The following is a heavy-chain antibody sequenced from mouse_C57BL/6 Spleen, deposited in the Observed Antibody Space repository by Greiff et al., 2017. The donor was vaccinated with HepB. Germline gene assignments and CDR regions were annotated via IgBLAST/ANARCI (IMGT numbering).Heavy chain of an antibody. V-gene: IGHV1-54*01. D-gene: IGHD2-5*01. CDR1: GYSFTNYL. CDR2: INPGSGGT. Sequence: QVQLKQSGAELVRPGTSVKVSCKASGYSFTNYLIEWVKQRPGQGLEWIGVINPGSGGTNYNEKFKGKATLTADKSSSTAYMQLSSLTSEDSAVYVCARSYSKEYYAMDYWGQGTSVTVSS. CDR3: ARSYSKEYYAMDY. J-gene: IGHJ4*01.